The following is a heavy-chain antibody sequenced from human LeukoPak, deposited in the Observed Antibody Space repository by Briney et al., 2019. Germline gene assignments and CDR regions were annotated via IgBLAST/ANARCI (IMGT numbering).Heavy chain of an antibody. Sequence: ASVKVSCKALGYTFSIYGITWVRQAPGQGLEWMGWISAKNGNTNYAQKLQGRVTMTTDTSTSTAYMELRSLTSDDTAVYYCARGGDTAMVGVYYYYYYMDVWGKGTTVTVSS. V-gene: IGHV1-18*01. CDR1: GYTFSIYG. CDR3: ARGGDTAMVGVYYYYYYMDV. CDR2: ISAKNGNT. D-gene: IGHD5-18*01. J-gene: IGHJ6*03.